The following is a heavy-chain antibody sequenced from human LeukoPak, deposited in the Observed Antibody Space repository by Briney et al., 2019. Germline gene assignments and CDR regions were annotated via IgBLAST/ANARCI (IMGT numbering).Heavy chain of an antibody. D-gene: IGHD6-19*01. CDR3: ARGLGSGWPHWYYFDY. Sequence: GGSLRLSCAAAGFTFSSYWMSWVRQAPGKGLEWVANIKQDGSEKYYVDSVKGRFTISRDNAKNSLYLQMNSLRAEDTAVYYCARGLGSGWPHWYYFDYWGQGTLVTVSS. CDR2: IKQDGSEK. V-gene: IGHV3-7*01. CDR1: GFTFSSYW. J-gene: IGHJ4*02.